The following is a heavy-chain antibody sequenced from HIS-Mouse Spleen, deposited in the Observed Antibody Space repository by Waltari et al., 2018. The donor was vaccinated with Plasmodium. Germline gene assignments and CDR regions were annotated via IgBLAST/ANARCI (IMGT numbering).Heavy chain of an antibody. J-gene: IGHJ4*02. CDR1: GFTFSSSS. V-gene: IGHV3-21*01. CDR3: ARDNWGSFGY. CDR2: ISSSSSYR. Sequence: EVQLVESGGGLVKPGGSLRLSCAASGFTFSSSSMNWVRQAPGKGMEWVSSISSSSSYRYDADSVKGRFTISRDNAKNSLYLQMNSLRAEDTAVYYCARDNWGSFGYWGQGTLVTVSS. D-gene: IGHD7-27*01.